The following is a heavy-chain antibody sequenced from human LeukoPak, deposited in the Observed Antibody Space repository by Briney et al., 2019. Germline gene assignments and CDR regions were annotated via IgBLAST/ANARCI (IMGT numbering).Heavy chain of an antibody. J-gene: IGHJ5*02. D-gene: IGHD2-2*01. V-gene: IGHV4-59*08. Sequence: SETLSLTCTVSGGSISSYYWSCIRQPPGKGLEWIGYIYYSGSTNYNPSLKSRVTISVDTSKNQFSLKLSSVTAADTAVYYCARHGGYCSSTSCYPGWFDPWGQGTLVTVSS. CDR3: ARHGGYCSSTSCYPGWFDP. CDR2: IYYSGST. CDR1: GGSISSYY.